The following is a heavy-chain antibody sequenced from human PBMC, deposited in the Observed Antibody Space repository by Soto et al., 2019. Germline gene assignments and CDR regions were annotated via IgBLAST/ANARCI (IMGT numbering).Heavy chain of an antibody. D-gene: IGHD2-2*01. V-gene: IGHV3-30*03. J-gene: IGHJ4*02. CDR1: GFTFSSYG. CDR2: ISYDGSNK. CDR3: ARDCSSARCYGGHFDY. Sequence: GGSLRLSCAASGFTFSSYGMHWVRQAPGKGLEWVAVISYDGSNKYYADSVKGRFTISRDNSKNTLYLQMNSLRAEDTAVFYCARDCSSARCYGGHFDYWGQGTLVTVSS.